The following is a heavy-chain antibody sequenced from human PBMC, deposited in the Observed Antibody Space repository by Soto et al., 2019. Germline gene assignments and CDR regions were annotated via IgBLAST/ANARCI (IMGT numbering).Heavy chain of an antibody. CDR2: IFHTGSA. CDR1: GDSISSYY. CDR3: ARLMGYCSSTSCYAGFDP. J-gene: IGHJ5*02. Sequence: PSETLSLTCTVSGDSISSYYWSWIRQPPGKGLEWIGYIFHTGSANYNPSLKSRVTISVDTSKNQFSLRLSSVTAADTAVYYCARLMGYCSSTSCYAGFDPWGQGTLVTVSS. V-gene: IGHV4-59*08. D-gene: IGHD2-2*01.